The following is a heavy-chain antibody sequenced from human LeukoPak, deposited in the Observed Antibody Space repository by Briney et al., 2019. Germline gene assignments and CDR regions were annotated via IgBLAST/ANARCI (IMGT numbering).Heavy chain of an antibody. V-gene: IGHV1-69*13. CDR2: IIPISGTA. J-gene: IGHJ6*04. Sequence: ASVKVSCKASGGTFSSYAISWVRQAPGQGLEWMGGIIPISGTANYAQKFQGRVTITADESTSTAYMELSSLRSEDTAVYYCASGAVGYYYYGMDVWGKGTTVTVSS. CDR3: ASGAVGYYYYGMDV. D-gene: IGHD6-19*01. CDR1: GGTFSSYA.